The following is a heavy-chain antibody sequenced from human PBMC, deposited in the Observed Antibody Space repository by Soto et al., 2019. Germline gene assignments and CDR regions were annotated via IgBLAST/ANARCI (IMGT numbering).Heavy chain of an antibody. V-gene: IGHV4-4*07. CDR1: GASINNYY. CDR3: GRDGDGYSPDY. Sequence: ALSLTCTVSGASINNYYWSWIRQPAGKGLEWIGRIYTNRRTNYNPSLKSRVTMSVDASENQFSLMLSSVTAADTAVYYCGRDGDGYSPDYWGQGTLVTSPQ. CDR2: IYTNRRT. D-gene: IGHD5-18*01. J-gene: IGHJ4*02.